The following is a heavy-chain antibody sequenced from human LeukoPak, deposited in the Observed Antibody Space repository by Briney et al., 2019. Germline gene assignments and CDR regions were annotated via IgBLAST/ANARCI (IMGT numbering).Heavy chain of an antibody. CDR3: ARSLRLDY. J-gene: IGHJ4*02. V-gene: IGHV3-64*01. Sequence: GGSLRLSCAASGFTFSSYAMHWVRQAPGKGLEYVSAISSNGGSTYYANSVKGRFTISRDNSKNTLYLQMGSLRAEDMAVYYCARSLRLDYWGQGTLVTVSS. CDR1: GFTFSSYA. CDR2: ISSNGGST.